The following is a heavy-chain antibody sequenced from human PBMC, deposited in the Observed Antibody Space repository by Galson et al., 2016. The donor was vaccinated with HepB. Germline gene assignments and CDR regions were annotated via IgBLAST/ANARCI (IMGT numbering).Heavy chain of an antibody. D-gene: IGHD1-1*01. Sequence: SVKVSCKALTGQWMHWVRQAPGQGLEWVGFINPTGTITKYAQELEGRVTLTRDTSTNTGYMELSSLRFEDTAVYYCARDGRGKAYDFWGQGTLVTVSS. CDR3: ARDGRGKAYDF. CDR2: INPTGTIT. V-gene: IGHV1-46*04. CDR1: LTGQW. J-gene: IGHJ4*02.